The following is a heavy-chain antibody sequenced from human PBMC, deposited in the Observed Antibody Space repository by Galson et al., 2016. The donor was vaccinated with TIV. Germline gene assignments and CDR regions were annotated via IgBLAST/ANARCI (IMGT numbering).Heavy chain of an antibody. D-gene: IGHD3-22*01. J-gene: IGHJ6*02. CDR2: NST. Sequence: SVKVSCKASGYTFISHDINWVRQATGQGLEWMGNSTGYAQKFQGRVTMTSNISISTAYMELSSLRSEDTAVYYCASPNYRSGYYCMDVCGQGTTVTVSS. CDR3: ASPNYRSGYYCMDV. V-gene: IGHV1-8*02. CDR1: GYTFISHD.